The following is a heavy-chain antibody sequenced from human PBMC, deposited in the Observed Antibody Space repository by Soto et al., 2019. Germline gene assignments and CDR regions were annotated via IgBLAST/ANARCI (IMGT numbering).Heavy chain of an antibody. CDR3: ARESVGEYSSSSGFDNQAYYYFDY. CDR2: INPNSGGT. V-gene: IGHV1-2*04. CDR1: GYTFTGYY. J-gene: IGHJ4*02. Sequence: QVQLVQSGAEVKKPGASVKVSCKASGYTFTGYYMHWVRQAPGQGLEWMGWINPNSGGTNYAQKFQGWVTMTRDTSISTAYMELSRLRSDDTAVYYCARESVGEYSSSSGFDNQAYYYFDYWGQGTLVTVSS. D-gene: IGHD6-6*01.